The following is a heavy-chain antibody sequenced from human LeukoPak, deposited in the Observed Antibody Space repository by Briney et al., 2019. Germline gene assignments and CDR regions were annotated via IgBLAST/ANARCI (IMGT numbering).Heavy chain of an antibody. CDR2: ISSSGSTI. CDR3: AKDAQRGFDYSNSLEH. J-gene: IGHJ5*02. V-gene: IGHV3-48*03. D-gene: IGHD4-11*01. CDR1: GFTFSSYE. Sequence: GGSLRLSCAASGFTFSSYEMNWVRQAPGKGLEWVSYISSSGSTIYYADSVKGRFTISRDNSKNTLYLRMNSLTVEDTAVYYCAKDAQRGFDYSNSLEHWGQGTLVTVSS.